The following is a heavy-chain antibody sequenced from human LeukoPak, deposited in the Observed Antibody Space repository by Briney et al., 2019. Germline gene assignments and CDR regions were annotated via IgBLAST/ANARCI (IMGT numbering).Heavy chain of an antibody. CDR2: IYTSGST. CDR1: GGSISSGSYY. CDR3: ASAPLGGGPIDAFDI. V-gene: IGHV4-61*02. D-gene: IGHD1-26*01. J-gene: IGHJ3*02. Sequence: PSETLSLTCTVPGGSISSGSYYWSWIRQPAGKVLEWIGRIYTSGSTNYNPSLKSRVTISVDTSKNQFSLKLSSVTAADTAVYYCASAPLGGGPIDAFDIWGQGTMVTVSS.